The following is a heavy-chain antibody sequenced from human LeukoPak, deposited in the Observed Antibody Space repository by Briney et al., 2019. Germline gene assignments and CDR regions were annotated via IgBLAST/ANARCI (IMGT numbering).Heavy chain of an antibody. J-gene: IGHJ4*02. CDR2: ISGSGGNT. CDR1: GFTFSSYA. CDR3: ARVQGGWYYFDY. Sequence: GGSLRLSCAASGFTFSSYAMSWVRQAPGKGLEWVSAISGSGGNTYYADSVKGRFTISRDNAKNSLYLQMNSLRADDTAVYYCARVQGGWYYFDYWGQGTWSPSPQ. V-gene: IGHV3-23*01. D-gene: IGHD2-15*01.